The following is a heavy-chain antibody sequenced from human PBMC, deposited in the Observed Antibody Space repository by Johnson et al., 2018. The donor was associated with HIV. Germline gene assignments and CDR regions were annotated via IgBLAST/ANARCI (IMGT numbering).Heavy chain of an antibody. D-gene: IGHD1-26*01. CDR3: TRRDSGSLSFDI. V-gene: IGHV3-20*01. CDR1: GFIFDDFG. CDR2: INGNGGIT. Sequence: VQLVESGGGVFRPGGSLRLSCEGFGFIFDDFGLSWVRQAPGKGLEWVSGINGNGGITGYADSVKGRCTICRDHDMKSLYLQMNSLRAGDTALYHCTRRDSGSLSFDIWGQGTMVSVSS. J-gene: IGHJ3*02.